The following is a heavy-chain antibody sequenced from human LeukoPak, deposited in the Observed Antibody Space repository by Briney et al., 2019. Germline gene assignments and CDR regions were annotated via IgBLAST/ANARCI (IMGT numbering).Heavy chain of an antibody. D-gene: IGHD3-3*01. CDR2: IYYSGST. Sequence: KPSETLSLTCTVSGGSISSYYWSWIRQPPGKGLEWIGYIYYSGSTNYNPSLKSRVTISVDTSKNQFSLKLSSVTAADTAVYCCARGGSYDFWSGCAFDIWGQGTMVTVSS. CDR1: GGSISSYY. V-gene: IGHV4-59*01. J-gene: IGHJ3*02. CDR3: ARGGSYDFWSGCAFDI.